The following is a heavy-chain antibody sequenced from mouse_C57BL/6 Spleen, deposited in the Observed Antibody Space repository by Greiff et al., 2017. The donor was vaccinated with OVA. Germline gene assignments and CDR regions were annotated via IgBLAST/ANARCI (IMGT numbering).Heavy chain of an antibody. J-gene: IGHJ2*01. CDR2: TFYSGIT. CDR3: ARGTYYGSSDVYFDY. V-gene: IGHV3-3*01. Sequence: EVKLMESGPSLVRPSQTLSLTCTVTGFSINSDCYWIWIRQFPGNKLEYIGYTFYSGITYYNPSLESRTYITRDTSKNQFSLKLSSVTTEDTATYYCARGTYYGSSDVYFDYWGQGTTLTVSS. CDR1: GFSINSDCY. D-gene: IGHD1-1*01.